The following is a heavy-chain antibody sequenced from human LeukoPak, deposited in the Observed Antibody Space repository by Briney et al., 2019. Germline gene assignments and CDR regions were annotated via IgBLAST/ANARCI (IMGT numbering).Heavy chain of an antibody. V-gene: IGHV3-23*03. Sequence: GGSLRLSCAASGFTFSSSAMTWVRQAPGKGLEWVSVIYSGDNTYYADSVKGRFTISRDTPKNTLYLQMNSLRAEDTAVYYCARDTGSGYCSGGRCRGAFDIWGQGTMVTVSS. CDR1: GFTFSSSA. CDR3: ARDTGSGYCSGGRCRGAFDI. D-gene: IGHD2-15*01. CDR2: IYSGDNT. J-gene: IGHJ3*02.